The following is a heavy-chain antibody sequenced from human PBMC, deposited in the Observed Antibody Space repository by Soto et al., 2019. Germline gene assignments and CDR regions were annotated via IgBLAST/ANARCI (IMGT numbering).Heavy chain of an antibody. V-gene: IGHV1-69*13. Sequence: SVKVSCKASGGTFSSYAISWVRQAPGQGLEWMGGIIPIFGTANYAQKFQGRVTITADESTSTAYMELSSLRSEDTALYYCARGGVRGTLVTHLDYWGQGTLVTVSS. CDR2: IIPIFGTA. J-gene: IGHJ4*02. D-gene: IGHD3-10*01. CDR1: GGTFSSYA. CDR3: ARGGVRGTLVTHLDY.